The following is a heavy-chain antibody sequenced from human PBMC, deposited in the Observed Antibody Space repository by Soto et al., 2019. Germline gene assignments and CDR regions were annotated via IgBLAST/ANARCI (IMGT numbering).Heavy chain of an antibody. CDR1: GYTFTSYG. J-gene: IGHJ5*02. Sequence: ASVKVSCKASGYTFTSYGINWVRQAPGQGLEWMGWISAYNGNRNYAQKLQGRVTMTTDTSTSTAYMELRSLRSDDTAVYYCARGYCSGGSCHQGFDPWGQGTLVTSPQ. CDR3: ARGYCSGGSCHQGFDP. D-gene: IGHD2-15*01. V-gene: IGHV1-18*01. CDR2: ISAYNGNR.